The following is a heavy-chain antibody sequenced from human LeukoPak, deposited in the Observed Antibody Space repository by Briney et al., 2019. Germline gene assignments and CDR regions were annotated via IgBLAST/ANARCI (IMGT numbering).Heavy chain of an antibody. CDR1: GGSFSGYC. V-gene: IGHV4-34*01. J-gene: IGHJ4*02. D-gene: IGHD3-22*01. CDR3: ARGLRYYDSSGSYYFDY. Sequence: SETLSLTCAVYGGSFSGYCWSWIRQPPGKGLEWIGEINHSGSTNYNPSLKSRVTISVDTSKNQFSLKLSSVTAADTAVYYCARGLRYYDSSGSYYFDYWGQGTLVTVSS. CDR2: INHSGST.